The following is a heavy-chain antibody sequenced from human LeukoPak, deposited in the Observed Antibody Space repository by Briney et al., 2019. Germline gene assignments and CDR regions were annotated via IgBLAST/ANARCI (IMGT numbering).Heavy chain of an antibody. J-gene: IGHJ4*02. CDR1: GFTFRSYG. CDR3: AKDPTHFRVWDDYDNTRLNY. CDR2: IRYDGNNK. Sequence: GGSLRLSCAASGFTFRSYGMHWVRQAPGKGLEWVAFIRYDGNNKYYADSVKGRFTISRDNSKNTVYLQMNSLRAEDTAVYYCAKDPTHFRVWDDYDNTRLNYWGQGTLVTVSS. V-gene: IGHV3-30*02. D-gene: IGHD3-22*01.